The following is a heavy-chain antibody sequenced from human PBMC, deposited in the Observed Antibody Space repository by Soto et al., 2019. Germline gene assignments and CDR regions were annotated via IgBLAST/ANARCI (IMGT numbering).Heavy chain of an antibody. D-gene: IGHD1-26*01. Sequence: GASVKVSCKASGGTFSRHIISWVRQAPGQGLEWMGRFIPIYGTANYAQKLQGRVTMTTDTSTSTAYMELRSLRSDDTAVYYCARDRVGAHPFQYYYYGMDVWGQGTTVTVSS. J-gene: IGHJ6*02. V-gene: IGHV1-69*08. CDR2: FIPIYGTA. CDR1: GGTFSRHI. CDR3: ARDRVGAHPFQYYYYGMDV.